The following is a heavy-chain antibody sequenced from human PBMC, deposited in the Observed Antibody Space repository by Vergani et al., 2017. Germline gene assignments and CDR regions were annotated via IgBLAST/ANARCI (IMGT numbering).Heavy chain of an antibody. J-gene: IGHJ3*02. CDR1: GGTFSSYA. CDR2: IIPILGIV. Sequence: QVQLVQSGAEVKKPGASVKVSCKASGGTFSSYAISWVRQAPGQGLEWMGRIIPILGIVNYVQKFQGRVTITADKSTTTAYMELTSLRSEDTAVYYCARVSGVGAFDIWGQGTMVTVSS. D-gene: IGHD1-26*01. V-gene: IGHV1-69*04. CDR3: ARVSGVGAFDI.